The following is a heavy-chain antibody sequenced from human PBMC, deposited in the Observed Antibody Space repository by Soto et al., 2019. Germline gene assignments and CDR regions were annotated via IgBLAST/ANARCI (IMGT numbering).Heavy chain of an antibody. J-gene: IGHJ5*02. Sequence: GASVKVSCKASGYTFTSYGISWVRQAPGQGLEWMGWISAYNGNTNYAQKLQGRVTMTTDTSTSTAYMELRSLRSDDTAVYYCARVTPHPSFIAALNWFDPWGQGTLVTVSS. D-gene: IGHD6-6*01. CDR2: ISAYNGNT. V-gene: IGHV1-18*04. CDR3: ARVTPHPSFIAALNWFDP. CDR1: GYTFTSYG.